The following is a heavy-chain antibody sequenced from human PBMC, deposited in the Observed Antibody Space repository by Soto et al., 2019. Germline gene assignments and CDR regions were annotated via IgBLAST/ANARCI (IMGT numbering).Heavy chain of an antibody. CDR1: GFSLSNSVVG. J-gene: IGHJ3*02. CDR3: EHRHPLAYCGGDCDAFDI. Sequence: QITLNESGPTLVKPTHTITMTCNFSGFSLSNSVVGVGWIRKPPGPALECLELIYLDDDKRYSPSLKSRLTITKETSKHQVVLTITNMDHVDTATYYCEHRHPLAYCGGDCDAFDIWGQGTMVTDS. V-gene: IGHV2-5*02. D-gene: IGHD2-21*02. CDR2: IYLDDDK.